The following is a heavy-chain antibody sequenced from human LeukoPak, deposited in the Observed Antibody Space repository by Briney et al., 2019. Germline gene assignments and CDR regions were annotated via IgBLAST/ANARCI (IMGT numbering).Heavy chain of an antibody. CDR1: GGSISSYY. CDR3: ARGNSGRDYYYYMDV. D-gene: IGHD5-12*01. CDR2: IYYSGST. V-gene: IGHV4-59*08. J-gene: IGHJ6*03. Sequence: SETLSLTCTVSGGSISSYYWSWIRQPPGKGLEWIGYIYYSGSTNYNPSLKSRVTISVDTSKNQFSLKLSSVTAADTAVYYCARGNSGRDYYYYMDVWGKGTTVTISS.